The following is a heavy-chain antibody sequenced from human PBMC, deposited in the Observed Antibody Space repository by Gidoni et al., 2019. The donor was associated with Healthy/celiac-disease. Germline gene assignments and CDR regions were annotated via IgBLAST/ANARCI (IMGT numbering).Heavy chain of an antibody. CDR2: ISGRGGST. D-gene: IGHD3-3*01. Sequence: EVQLLASGGGLVQPGWSLRLSCAASGFPFSSYAMCWVRQAPGKGLEWGSAISGRGGSTYYADSVKGRFTISRDNSKNTLYLQMNSLRAEDTAVYYCAKEPVYYDFWSGYFDYWGQGTLVTVSS. CDR3: AKEPVYYDFWSGYFDY. J-gene: IGHJ4*02. V-gene: IGHV3-23*01. CDR1: GFPFSSYA.